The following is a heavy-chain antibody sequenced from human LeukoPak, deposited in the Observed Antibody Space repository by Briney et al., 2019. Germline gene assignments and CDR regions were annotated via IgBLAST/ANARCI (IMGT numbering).Heavy chain of an antibody. V-gene: IGHV4-38-2*02. D-gene: IGHD3-16*02. Sequence: SESLSLTCTVSGYSISSGYYWGWTRQPPGKGLEWIGSIYHSGSTYYNPSLKSRVTISVDTSKNQFSLKLSSVTAADTAVYYCARVNYDYVWGSYHDAFDIWGQGTMVTVSS. CDR1: GYSISSGYY. CDR3: ARVNYDYVWGSYHDAFDI. J-gene: IGHJ3*02. CDR2: IYHSGST.